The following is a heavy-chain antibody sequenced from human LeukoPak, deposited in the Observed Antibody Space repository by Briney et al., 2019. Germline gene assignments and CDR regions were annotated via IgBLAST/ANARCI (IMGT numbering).Heavy chain of an antibody. Sequence: SQTLSLTCAISGDSVSSKSVWNWIRQSPLRGLEWLGRIYYRSKWSNNYAVSVKSRITINPDTFKNQFSLQLSSVTAEDTAVYYCARGDQNFDYWGQGTLVTVSS. J-gene: IGHJ4*02. CDR2: IYYRSKWSN. V-gene: IGHV6-1*01. D-gene: IGHD5-24*01. CDR1: GDSVSSKSV. CDR3: ARGDQNFDY.